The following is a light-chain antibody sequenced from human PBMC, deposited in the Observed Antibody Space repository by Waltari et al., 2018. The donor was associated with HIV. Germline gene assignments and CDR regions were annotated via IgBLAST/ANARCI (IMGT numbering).Light chain of an antibody. J-gene: IGLJ2*01. CDR2: DTN. CDR3: QSYDMSQSGSLV. Sequence: QSVLTQPPSVSGAPGRRVTIACTGTRSKIGAGFDVHWYQQIPGHARKLLNYDTNSRPSGGPHLFPGSKYGTSASLAITGLQCEDECEYYCQSYDMSQSGSLVFGGWTKLT. CDR1: RSKIGAGFD. V-gene: IGLV1-40*01.